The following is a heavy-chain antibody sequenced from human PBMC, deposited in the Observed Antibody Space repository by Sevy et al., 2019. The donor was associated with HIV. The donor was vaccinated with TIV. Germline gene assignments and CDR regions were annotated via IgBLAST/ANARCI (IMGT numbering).Heavy chain of an antibody. CDR2: IFDSGRS. V-gene: IGHV4-39*01. Sequence: SETLSLTCSVSGASITTNTYYWGWIRQAPGKGLEWIGSIFDSGRSDYNPSLKGRVTISVDTSKNQFSLKLRSVTAADTSVYYCARHEAYDFWGDTIRENYYYGIDVWGQGTTVTVSS. J-gene: IGHJ6*02. CDR1: GASITTNTYY. CDR3: ARHEAYDFWGDTIRENYYYGIDV. D-gene: IGHD3-3*01.